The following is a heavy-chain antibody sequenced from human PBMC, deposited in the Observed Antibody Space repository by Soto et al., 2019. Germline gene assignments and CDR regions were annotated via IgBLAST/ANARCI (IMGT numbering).Heavy chain of an antibody. CDR2: IRSKANSYAT. Sequence: PGGSLRLSCAASGFTFSGSAMHWVRQASGKGLEWVGRIRSKANSYATAYAASVKGRFTISRDDSKNTAYLQMNSLKTEDTAVYYCTRRLYYYDSSGRGFGAFDIWGQGTMVTVSS. D-gene: IGHD3-22*01. J-gene: IGHJ3*02. CDR3: TRRLYYYDSSGRGFGAFDI. CDR1: GFTFSGSA. V-gene: IGHV3-73*01.